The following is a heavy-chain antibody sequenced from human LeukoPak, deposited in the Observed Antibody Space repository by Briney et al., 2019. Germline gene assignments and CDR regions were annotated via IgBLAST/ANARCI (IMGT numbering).Heavy chain of an antibody. D-gene: IGHD3-10*01. Sequence: GGSLRLSCAASRFTFSNSAMSWVRQAPGKGLEWVSSISDGGDTTYYADSVKGRFTISRDNSKNTLFLQMNSLTVEDTAVYYCAKGVRVSGERGLFDYWGQGTLVTVSS. CDR3: AKGVRVSGERGLFDY. CDR1: RFTFSNSA. J-gene: IGHJ4*02. V-gene: IGHV3-23*01. CDR2: ISDGGDTT.